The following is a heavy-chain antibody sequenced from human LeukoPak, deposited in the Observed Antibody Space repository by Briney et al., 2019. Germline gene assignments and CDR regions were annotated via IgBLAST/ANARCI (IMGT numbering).Heavy chain of an antibody. CDR3: AKDLNYYGSGSSDY. Sequence: PGGSLRLSCAASGFTFSSYGMHWVRQAPGKGLEWVAVISDDGSNKYYADSVKGRFTISRDNSKNTLYLQMNSLRVEDTAVYYCAKDLNYYGSGSSDYWGQGTLVTVSS. CDR2: ISDDGSNK. D-gene: IGHD3-10*01. V-gene: IGHV3-30*18. J-gene: IGHJ4*02. CDR1: GFTFSSYG.